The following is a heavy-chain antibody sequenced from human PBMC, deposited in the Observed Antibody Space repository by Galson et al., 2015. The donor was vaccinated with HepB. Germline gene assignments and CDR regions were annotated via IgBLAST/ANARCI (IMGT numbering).Heavy chain of an antibody. Sequence: TLSLTCAVSGGSVTSTNWWSWVRQSPEKGLEWIGEIYHSGSTHCNPSLKSRVTISVDTSRNQFSLKLNSVTAADTAMYCCASDTSVAANAFDIWGQGTVVTVSS. D-gene: IGHD5-18*01. V-gene: IGHV4-4*01. CDR1: GGSVTSTNW. CDR3: ASDTSVAANAFDI. J-gene: IGHJ3*02. CDR2: IYHSGST.